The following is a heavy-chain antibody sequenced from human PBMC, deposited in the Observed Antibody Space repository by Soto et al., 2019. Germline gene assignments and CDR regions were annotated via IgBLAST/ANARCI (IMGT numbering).Heavy chain of an antibody. D-gene: IGHD1-1*01. CDR2: ISYDGDNK. J-gene: IGHJ6*02. CDR3: ARGTTTSAFSAMDV. V-gene: IGHV3-30-3*01. Sequence: QVQLVESGGGVVQPGRSLRLSCAASGFTFSYHALNWVRQAPGKGLEWVAVISYDGDNKYIAESVKGRFTISRDNSKNTVSLQMTSLRAEATARYFGARGTTTSAFSAMDVWGQGTTVTVSS. CDR1: GFTFSYHA.